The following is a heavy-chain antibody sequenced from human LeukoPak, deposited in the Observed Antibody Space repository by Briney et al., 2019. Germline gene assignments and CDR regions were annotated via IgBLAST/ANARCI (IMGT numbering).Heavy chain of an antibody. CDR2: INSNGSAT. V-gene: IGHV3-74*01. J-gene: IGHJ4*02. CDR1: EFSFRSYW. D-gene: IGHD2-2*03. CDR3: AMDIDGDLFHV. Sequence: GASLKLSCAGYEFSFRSYWMHWVRQPPEKGLEWVVSINSNGSATAYAQTLKGRFSMTTDSSKNTASLQMNSLRAEDTAMYYCAMDIDGDLFHVWGQGTPVTVSS.